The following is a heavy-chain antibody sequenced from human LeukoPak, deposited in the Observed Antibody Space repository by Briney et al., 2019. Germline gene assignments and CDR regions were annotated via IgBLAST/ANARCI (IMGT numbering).Heavy chain of an antibody. CDR2: INHSGST. CDR1: GGSFSGYY. J-gene: IGHJ4*02. Sequence: SETLSLTCAVYGGSFSGYYWSWIRQPPGKGLEWIGEINHSGSTNYNPSLKSRVTISVDTSKNQFSLKLSSVTAADTAVYYCARTVTTFRANDYWGRGTLVTVSS. V-gene: IGHV4-34*01. D-gene: IGHD4-17*01. CDR3: ARTVTTFRANDY.